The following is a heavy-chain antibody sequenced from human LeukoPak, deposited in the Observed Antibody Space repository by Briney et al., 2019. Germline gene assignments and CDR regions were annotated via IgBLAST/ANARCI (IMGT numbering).Heavy chain of an antibody. CDR1: GGSISSYY. CDR3: ARRSSSSWFDY. V-gene: IGHV4-59*08. Sequence: SETLSLTCTVSGGSISSYYWSWIRQPPGKGLEWIGYIHYSGSTNYNPSLKSRVTISVDTSKNQFSLKLSSVTAADTAVYYCARRSSSSWFDYWGQGTLVTVSS. CDR2: IHYSGST. J-gene: IGHJ4*02. D-gene: IGHD6-13*01.